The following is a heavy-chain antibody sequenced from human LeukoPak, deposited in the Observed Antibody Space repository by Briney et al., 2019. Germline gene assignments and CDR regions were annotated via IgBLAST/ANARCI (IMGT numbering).Heavy chain of an antibody. J-gene: IGHJ4*02. V-gene: IGHV3-66*01. Sequence: GGSLRLSCAASGFTVSSNYMSWVRQAPGKGLEWVSVIYSGGSTYYADSVKGRFTISRDNSKNTLYLQMNSLRAEDTAVYYCAKDLGVDYYDSSGWDYWGQGTLVTVSS. D-gene: IGHD3-22*01. CDR2: IYSGGST. CDR1: GFTVSSNY. CDR3: AKDLGVDYYDSSGWDY.